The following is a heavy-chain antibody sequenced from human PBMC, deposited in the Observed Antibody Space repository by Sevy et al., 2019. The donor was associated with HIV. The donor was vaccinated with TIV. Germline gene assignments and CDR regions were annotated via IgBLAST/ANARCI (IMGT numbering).Heavy chain of an antibody. D-gene: IGHD3-10*01. CDR1: GFTFSSYD. V-gene: IGHV3-30*18. CDR2: ILHDGSYR. J-gene: IGHJ6*02. Sequence: GGSLRLSCAASGFTFSSYDMHWVRQAPGKGLEWVAIILHDGSYREYVDSVRGRFTMSRDNSKNTMSLQMNGLSIEDTAGYYCAKNRLPGGSYFSRHGLDVWGRGTTVTVSS. CDR3: AKNRLPGGSYFSRHGLDV.